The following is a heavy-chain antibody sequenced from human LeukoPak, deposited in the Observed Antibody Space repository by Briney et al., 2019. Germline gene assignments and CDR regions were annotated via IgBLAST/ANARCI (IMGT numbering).Heavy chain of an antibody. CDR3: ARAYESFSDYFDY. D-gene: IGHD3-22*01. V-gene: IGHV4-31*03. Sequence: PSETLSLTCTVSGGSISSGGYYWSWIGQHPGKGLEWIGYIYYSGSTYYNPSLKSRVTIPVDTSKNQFSLKLSSVTAADTAVYYCARAYESFSDYFDYWGQGTLVTVSS. J-gene: IGHJ4*02. CDR2: IYYSGST. CDR1: GGSISSGGYY.